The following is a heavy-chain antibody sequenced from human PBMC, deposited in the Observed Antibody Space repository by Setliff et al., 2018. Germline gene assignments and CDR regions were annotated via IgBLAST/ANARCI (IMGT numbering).Heavy chain of an antibody. V-gene: IGHV4-39*07. J-gene: IGHJ5*02. D-gene: IGHD3-3*01. CDR2: VSYFGSG. CDR1: GVSISSTTYY. Sequence: SETLSLTCTVSGVSISSTTYYWAWVHQPPGKGLEWIGSVSYFGSGYYNPSLRGRVATSLDTSRNQFSLKLTSVTAADTAMYYCARGRTIFGILVISGWFDPWGQGTVVTVSS. CDR3: ARGRTIFGILVISGWFDP.